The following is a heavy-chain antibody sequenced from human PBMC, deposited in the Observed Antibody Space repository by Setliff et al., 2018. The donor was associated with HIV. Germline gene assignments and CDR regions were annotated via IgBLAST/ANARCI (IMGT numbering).Heavy chain of an antibody. D-gene: IGHD3-16*01. CDR1: GDFFSRAYY. V-gene: IGHV4-38-2*02. CDR3: ARDGPGWGWFDS. Sequence: SETLSLTCAVSGDFFSRAYYWGWIRQPPGKGLEWIGSIYYSGNTYYNPSLKSRVTISIDTSKNQFSLKLTSLTGADTAVYYCARDGPGWGWFDSWGPGTLVTVSS. CDR2: IYYSGNT. J-gene: IGHJ5*01.